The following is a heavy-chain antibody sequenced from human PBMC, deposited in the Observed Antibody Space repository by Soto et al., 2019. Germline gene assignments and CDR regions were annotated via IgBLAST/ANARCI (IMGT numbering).Heavy chain of an antibody. CDR2: ISYDGSNK. V-gene: IGHV3-30*18. D-gene: IGHD1-1*01. CDR1: GFTFSSYG. Sequence: GGSLRLSCAASGFTFSSYGMHWVRQAPGKGLEWVAVISYDGSNKYYADSVQGRFTISRHNSKNTLYLQMNSLRAEDTAVYYCVKDLEAAPDYFDCWGQGTLVTVSS. CDR3: VKDLEAAPDYFDC. J-gene: IGHJ4*02.